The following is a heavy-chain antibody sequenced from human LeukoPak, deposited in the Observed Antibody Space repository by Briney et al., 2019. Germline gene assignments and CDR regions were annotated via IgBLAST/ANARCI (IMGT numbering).Heavy chain of an antibody. CDR3: ARTRGLTGDFDY. CDR1: GFTISNY. Sequence: GGSLRLSCAASGFTISNYMSWVRQAPGKGLEWVSVIYIGATTYYADSVKGRFTVSRDNSKNTLYLQMNSLRAEDTAVYYCARTRGLTGDFDYWGQGTLVTVAS. J-gene: IGHJ4*02. D-gene: IGHD7-27*01. V-gene: IGHV3-66*01. CDR2: IYIGATT.